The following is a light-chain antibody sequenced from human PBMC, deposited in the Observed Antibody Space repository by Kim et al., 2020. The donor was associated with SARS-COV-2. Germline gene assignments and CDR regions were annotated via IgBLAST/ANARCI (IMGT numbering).Light chain of an antibody. CDR3: QQYHSPPYT. J-gene: IGKJ2*01. Sequence: EIVLTQSPGTLSLSPGERATLSCRASQSVSSSYLGWYQQKPGQAPRLLLYGASSRATGIPDRFSGSGSGTDFTLTISRLEPEDSAVYYCQQYHSPPYTFGQGTKLEI. V-gene: IGKV3-20*01. CDR2: GAS. CDR1: QSVSSSY.